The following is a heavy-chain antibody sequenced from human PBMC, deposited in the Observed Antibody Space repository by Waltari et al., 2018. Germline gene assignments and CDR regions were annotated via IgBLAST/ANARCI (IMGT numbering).Heavy chain of an antibody. CDR2: MSPKSGDM. CDR3: ARGEGYSSGWFGEDY. Sequence: QVQLVQSGAEVKKPGASVKVSCKASGYTFSSYDITWVRQATGQGLEWMGWMSPKSGDMGYAQKFQGRVMMTRNTSISTAYMELSSLRSEDTGVYYCARGEGYSSGWFGEDYWGQGTLVTVSS. D-gene: IGHD6-19*01. CDR1: GYTFSSYD. J-gene: IGHJ4*02. V-gene: IGHV1-8*01.